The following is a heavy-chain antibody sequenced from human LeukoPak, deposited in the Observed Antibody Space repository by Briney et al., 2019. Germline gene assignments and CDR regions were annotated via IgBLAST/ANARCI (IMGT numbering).Heavy chain of an antibody. J-gene: IGHJ1*01. CDR1: GFTFSSYA. Sequence: GGSLRLSCAASGFTFSSYAMSWVRQAPGKGLEWVSVIYSGGSTYYADSVKGRFTISRHNSKNTLYLQMNSLRAEDTAVYYCARSPVPYCSGGSCYLLHWGQGTLVTVSS. CDR3: ARSPVPYCSGGSCYLLH. CDR2: IYSGGST. D-gene: IGHD2-15*01. V-gene: IGHV3-53*04.